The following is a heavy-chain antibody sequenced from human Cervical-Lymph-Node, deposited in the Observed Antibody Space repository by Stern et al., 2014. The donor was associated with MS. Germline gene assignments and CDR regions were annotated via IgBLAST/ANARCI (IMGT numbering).Heavy chain of an antibody. CDR3: ARLKRTAMAPDY. Sequence: QVQLQESGPGLVKPSETLSLTCTVSGGSISSSSYYWGWIRQPPGKGLEWIGSIYYSGSTYYNPSLNSRVTISVDTSKNQFSLKLSSVTAADTAVYYCARLKRTAMAPDYWGKGTLVTVSS. V-gene: IGHV4-39*01. CDR1: GGSISSSSYY. D-gene: IGHD5-18*01. J-gene: IGHJ4*02. CDR2: IYYSGST.